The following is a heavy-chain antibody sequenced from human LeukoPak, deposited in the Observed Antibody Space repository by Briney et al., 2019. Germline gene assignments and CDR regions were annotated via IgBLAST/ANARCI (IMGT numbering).Heavy chain of an antibody. V-gene: IGHV4-39*01. D-gene: IGHD5-12*01. CDR1: GDSISSSNTFY. CDR2: IYHSGMT. Sequence: WETLSLTCTVSGDSISSSNTFYWGWIRQPPGRGLEWLGSIYHSGMTDYSPSLKSRVTISVDTSTNQFSLKLTSMTAADTAVYYCARQVATKGEWAFDVWGQGTMVTVSS. CDR3: ARQVATKGEWAFDV. J-gene: IGHJ3*01.